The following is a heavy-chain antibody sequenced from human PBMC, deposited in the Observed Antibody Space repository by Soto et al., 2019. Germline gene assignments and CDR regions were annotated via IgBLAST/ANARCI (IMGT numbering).Heavy chain of an antibody. CDR1: GFTFSSYA. CDR3: ASITMIVVVITEDFDY. D-gene: IGHD3-22*01. V-gene: IGHV3-23*01. CDR2: ISGSGGST. Sequence: GGSLRLSCAASGFTFSSYAMSWVRQAPGKGLEWVSAISGSGGSTYYADSVKGRFTISRDNSKNTLYLQMNSLRAEDTAVYYCASITMIVVVITEDFDYWGQGTLVTVSS. J-gene: IGHJ4*02.